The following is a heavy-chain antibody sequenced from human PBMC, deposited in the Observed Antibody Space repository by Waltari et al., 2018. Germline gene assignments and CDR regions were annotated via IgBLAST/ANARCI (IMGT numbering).Heavy chain of an antibody. CDR1: GYSFTDYG. J-gene: IGHJ3*02. CDR2: ISPYNGNT. D-gene: IGHD2-15*01. V-gene: IGHV1-18*04. Sequence: QVQLVQSGAEVKKPGASVKVSCKASGYSFTDYGISWVRQAPGQGLEWMGWISPYNGNTNHAQKPQGRVTMTTDTSTTTAYMELRSLRSDDTAVYYCARDPCSGDSCHDAFDIWGQGTMVTVSS. CDR3: ARDPCSGDSCHDAFDI.